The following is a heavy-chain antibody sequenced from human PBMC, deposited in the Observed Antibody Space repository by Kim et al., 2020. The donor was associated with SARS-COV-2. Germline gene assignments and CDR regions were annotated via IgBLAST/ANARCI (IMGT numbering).Heavy chain of an antibody. Sequence: GGSLRLSCAVSGSSVRSSYMTWVRQAPGKGLEWVSAIHDAGSTYYADSVKGRFTISRDIPKDTPYLQMNSLRADDTAVYYCSRSTVGAYFAYWGQGSLV. J-gene: IGHJ4*02. CDR1: GSSVRSSY. V-gene: IGHV3-53*01. D-gene: IGHD1-26*01. CDR2: IHDAGST. CDR3: SRSTVGAYFAY.